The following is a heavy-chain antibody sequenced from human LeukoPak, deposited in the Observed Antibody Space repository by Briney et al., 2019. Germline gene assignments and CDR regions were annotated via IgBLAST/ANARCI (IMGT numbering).Heavy chain of an antibody. Sequence: GGPLRLSCAASGFTFSSYAMSWVRQAPGKGLEWVSAISGSGGSTYYADSVKGRFTISRDNSKNTLYLQMNSLRAEDTAVYYCANFYCSGGSCYFDYWGQGTLVTVSS. CDR3: ANFYCSGGSCYFDY. CDR2: ISGSGGST. D-gene: IGHD2-15*01. V-gene: IGHV3-23*01. CDR1: GFTFSSYA. J-gene: IGHJ4*02.